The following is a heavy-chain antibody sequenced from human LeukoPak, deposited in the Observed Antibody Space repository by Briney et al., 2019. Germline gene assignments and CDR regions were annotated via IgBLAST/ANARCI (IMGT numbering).Heavy chain of an antibody. J-gene: IGHJ6*02. CDR2: ISYDGSNK. CDR1: GFTFSSYA. D-gene: IGHD3-16*01. CDR3: ARDWGYYYYYGMDV. Sequence: GRSLRLSCAASGFTFSSYAMHWVRQAPGKGLEWVAVISYDGSNKYYADSVKGRFTISRDNSKNTLYLQMNSLRAEDTAVYYCARDWGYYYYYGMDVWGQGTTVTVSS. V-gene: IGHV3-30*04.